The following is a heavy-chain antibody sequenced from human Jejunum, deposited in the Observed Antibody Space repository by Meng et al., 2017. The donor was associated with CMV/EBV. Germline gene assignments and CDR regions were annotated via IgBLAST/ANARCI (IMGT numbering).Heavy chain of an antibody. J-gene: IGHJ4*02. V-gene: IGHV3-7*01. CDR3: ARGNALDY. CDR2: MKTDGSEK. Sequence: SCAASGFIFRNYWMSWARQDPGRGLEWVASMKTDGSEKYYVDAVKGRFTMSRDNAKNSLYLQMNSLRAEDTAVYYCARGNALDYWGLGTLVTVSS. CDR1: GFIFRNYW.